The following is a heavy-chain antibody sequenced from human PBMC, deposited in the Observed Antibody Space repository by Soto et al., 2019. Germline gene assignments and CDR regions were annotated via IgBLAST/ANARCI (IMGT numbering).Heavy chain of an antibody. CDR1: GFTFSSYG. J-gene: IGHJ5*02. V-gene: IGHV3-30*18. CDR3: AKGLRSVVATPNWFDP. D-gene: IGHD2-15*01. CDR2: ISYDGSNK. Sequence: QVQLVESGGGVVQPGRSLRLSCAASGFTFSSYGMHWVRQAPGKGLEWVAVISYDGSNKYYADSVKGRFTISRDNSKNTLYLQMNSLRAEDTAVYYCAKGLRSVVATPNWFDPWGQGTLVTVSS.